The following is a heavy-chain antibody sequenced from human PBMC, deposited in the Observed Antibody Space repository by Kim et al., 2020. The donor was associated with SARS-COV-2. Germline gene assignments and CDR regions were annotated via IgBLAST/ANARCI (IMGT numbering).Heavy chain of an antibody. CDR3: SRSEDY. V-gene: IGHV3-7*01. J-gene: IGHJ4*02. CDR2: INQDGSQI. CDR1: GFSFRTYW. Sequence: GGSLRLSCAASGFSFRTYWMSWVRQAPGKGLEWVANINQDGSQIYYVDSVKGRFTISRDNSKNSLYLQMNSLRAEDTAVYYCSRSEDYCGQGTLFTVSS.